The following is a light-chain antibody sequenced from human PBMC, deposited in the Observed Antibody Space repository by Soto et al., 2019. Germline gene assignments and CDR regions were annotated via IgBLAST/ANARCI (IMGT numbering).Light chain of an antibody. CDR1: SSDVGGYNY. J-gene: IGLJ1*01. V-gene: IGLV2-14*01. Sequence: QSALTQPASVSGSPGQSITLSCTGTSSDVGGYNYVSWYQQHPGKAPKLMIYEFSNRPSGVSNRFSGSKSGNTASLTISGLQAEDEADYYCSSYTSSSNYVFGTGTKVTVL. CDR2: EFS. CDR3: SSYTSSSNYV.